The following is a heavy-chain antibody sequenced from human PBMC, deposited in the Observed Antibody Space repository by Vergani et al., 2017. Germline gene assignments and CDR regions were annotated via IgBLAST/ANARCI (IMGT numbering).Heavy chain of an antibody. D-gene: IGHD3-10*01. V-gene: IGHV3-30*02. CDR1: GFIFRRSG. CDR3: VKDPGHHRVSYGGPFEI. J-gene: IGHJ3*02. Sequence: QLVESGGGVVQPGRSLRLFCAVSGFIFRRSGIHWVRQAPGKGLEWVAFIWFDGSNKYYGDSVKGRFTISRDNSRNTAFLQMDNLRFDDTAVYYCVKDPGHHRVSYGGPFEIWGQGTLVTVSS. CDR2: IWFDGSNK.